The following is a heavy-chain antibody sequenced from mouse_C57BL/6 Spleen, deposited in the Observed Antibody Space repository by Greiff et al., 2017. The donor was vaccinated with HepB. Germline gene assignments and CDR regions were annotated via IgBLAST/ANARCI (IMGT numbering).Heavy chain of an antibody. Sequence: EVMLVESGPELVKPGASVKMSCKASGYTFTDYNMHWVKQSHGKSLEWIGYINPNNGGTSYNQKFKGKATLTVNKSSSTAYMELRSLTSEDSAVYYCARGDGNYYGSRGFAYWGQGTLVTVSA. CDR2: INPNNGGT. CDR3: ARGDGNYYGSRGFAY. J-gene: IGHJ3*01. CDR1: GYTFTDYN. D-gene: IGHD1-1*01. V-gene: IGHV1-22*01.